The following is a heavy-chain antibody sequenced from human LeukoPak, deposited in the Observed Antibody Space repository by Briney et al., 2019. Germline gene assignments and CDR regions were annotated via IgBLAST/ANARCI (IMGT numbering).Heavy chain of an antibody. V-gene: IGHV4-59*08. J-gene: IGHJ3*02. CDR3: ARHDRGGLDAFDI. CDR1: GGSISRYY. Sequence: SETLSLTCTVSGGSISRYYWGWIRQPPGKGLEWIGYIYYSGSTNYNPSLKSRVTISVDTSKNQFSLKLSSVTAADTAVYYCARHDRGGLDAFDIWGQGTMVTVFS. CDR2: IYYSGST. D-gene: IGHD3-16*01.